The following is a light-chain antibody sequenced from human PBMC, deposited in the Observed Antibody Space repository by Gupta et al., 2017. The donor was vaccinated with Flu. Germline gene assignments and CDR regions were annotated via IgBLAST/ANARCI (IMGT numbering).Light chain of an antibody. CDR3: ETWDSYLWV. CDR2: VEGSGIY. J-gene: IGLJ3*02. V-gene: IGLV4-60*03. Sequence: QPVVTQSSSASASLGSSVKLTCTLSSGHSHYIIAWHQQQPGKAPRYLMKVEGSGIYSKGSGVPNRFSGSSSGADRYLXIXNVQSEXEADYYCETWDSYLWVFGGGTKLTVL. CDR1: SGHSHYI.